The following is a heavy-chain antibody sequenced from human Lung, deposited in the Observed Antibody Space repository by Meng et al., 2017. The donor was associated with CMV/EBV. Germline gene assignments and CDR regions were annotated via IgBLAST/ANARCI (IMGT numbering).Heavy chain of an antibody. CDR3: ARDLPGGTKGTWLDL. D-gene: IGHD1-14*01. V-gene: IGHV1-18*01. CDR1: GDIFNNYG. CDR2: ISAYNGNT. J-gene: IGHJ5*02. Sequence: VQRVKAGAGVKKPGASGKVSCNASGDIFNNYGVSWVRQAPGQGPEWMGWISAYNGNTNYAQNFQGRFTMTTDTSTSTAYMELRSLRSDDTAVYYCARDLPGGTKGTWLDLWGQGTLVTVSS.